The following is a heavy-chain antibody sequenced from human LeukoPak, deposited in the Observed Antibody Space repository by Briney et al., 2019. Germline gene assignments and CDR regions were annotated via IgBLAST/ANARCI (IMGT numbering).Heavy chain of an antibody. Sequence: PSGTLSLTCAVYGGSFSNYYWSWIRQPPGRGLEWIGEINDSGRTNYNPSLMSRVTVSVDTSKNQFSLRLTSVTATDTAVYYCARRWNYGRNYYIDVWGNGATVSVSS. CDR1: GGSFSNYY. V-gene: IGHV4-34*01. D-gene: IGHD1-7*01. J-gene: IGHJ6*03. CDR2: INDSGRT. CDR3: ARRWNYGRNYYIDV.